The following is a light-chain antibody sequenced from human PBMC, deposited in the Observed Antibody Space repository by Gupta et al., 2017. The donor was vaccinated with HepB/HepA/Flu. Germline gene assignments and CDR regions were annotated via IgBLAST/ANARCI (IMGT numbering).Light chain of an antibody. CDR1: QGISSY. V-gene: IGKV1-9*01. CDR3: HKIYGYGLT. J-gene: IGKJ4*01. CDR2: AAS. Sequence: DIQMPQSPSFLSASVGDRVTITCRASQGISSYLAWYQQKPGKAPKLLIYAASTLQSAVTSRFSGSGSGTEFTLTISSLQPEDFATYYCHKIYGYGLTFGGGTKVEIK.